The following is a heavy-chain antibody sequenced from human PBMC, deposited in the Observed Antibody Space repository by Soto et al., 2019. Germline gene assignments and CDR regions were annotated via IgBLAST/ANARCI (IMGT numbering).Heavy chain of an antibody. CDR2: ISYDGSNK. CDR3: AKETAVYYYYYGMDV. Sequence: QVQLVESGGGVVQPGRSLRLSCAASGFTFSSYGMHWVRQAPGKGLEWVAVISYDGSNKYYADSVKGRFTISRDNSKNTLYLQMNSLRAEDTAVCYCAKETAVYYYYYGMDVWGQGTTVTVSS. CDR1: GFTFSSYG. J-gene: IGHJ6*02. D-gene: IGHD2-21*02. V-gene: IGHV3-30*18.